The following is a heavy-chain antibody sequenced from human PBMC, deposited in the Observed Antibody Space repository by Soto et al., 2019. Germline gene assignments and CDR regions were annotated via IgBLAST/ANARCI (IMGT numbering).Heavy chain of an antibody. D-gene: IGHD3-22*01. Sequence: SETMSLTCTVSGGSISSSDFYWGWLRQPPGKGLDFIGSMYYSGTTYYNPSLKNRITISVDTSKNQFSLKLISVTAADTAVYYCAVVDSTGNWFDPWGQGALVTVSS. CDR2: MYYSGTT. J-gene: IGHJ5*02. CDR1: GGSISSSDFY. V-gene: IGHV4-39*01. CDR3: AVVDSTGNWFDP.